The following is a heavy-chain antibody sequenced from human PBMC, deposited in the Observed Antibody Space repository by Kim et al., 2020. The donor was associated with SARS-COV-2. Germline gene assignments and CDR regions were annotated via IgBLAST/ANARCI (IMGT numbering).Heavy chain of an antibody. D-gene: IGHD2-2*01. V-gene: IGHV6-1*01. Sequence: SQTLSLTCAISGDSVSSNSAAWNWIRQSPSRGLEWLGRTYYRSKWYNDYAVSVKSRITINPDTSKNQFSLQLNSVTPEDTAVYYCARAYIVVVPAAIPPYGMDVWSLGTTVTVSS. CDR1: GDSVSSNSAA. CDR3: ARAYIVVVPAAIPPYGMDV. J-gene: IGHJ6*02. CDR2: TYYRSKWYN.